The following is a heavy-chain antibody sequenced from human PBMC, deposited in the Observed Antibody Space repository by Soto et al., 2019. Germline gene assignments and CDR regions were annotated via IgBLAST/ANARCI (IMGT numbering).Heavy chain of an antibody. D-gene: IGHD2-15*01. CDR2: IRSKAYGGTT. Sequence: PGGSLRLSCTASGFTFGDYAMSWVRQAPGKGLEWVGFIRSKAYGGTTEYAASVKGRFTISRDDSKSIAYLQMNSLKTEDTAVYYSTRVRNYCSGGSCYYYWSQGTLVTVPQ. CDR3: TRVRNYCSGGSCYYY. J-gene: IGHJ4*02. CDR1: GFTFGDYA. V-gene: IGHV3-49*04.